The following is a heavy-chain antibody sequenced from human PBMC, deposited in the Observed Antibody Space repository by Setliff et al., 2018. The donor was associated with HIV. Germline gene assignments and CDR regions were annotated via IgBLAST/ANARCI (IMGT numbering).Heavy chain of an antibody. CDR1: GGTFSNYG. V-gene: IGHV1-69*13. CDR3: ASKGDYYTSKTLDS. D-gene: IGHD3-10*01. J-gene: IGHJ4*02. Sequence: SVKVSCKASGGTFSNYGFAWVRQAPGQGLEWMGGIIPIFGSADYAQKFQGRVTISADESTSIVYLELSSLTSGDTAMYYCASKGDYYTSKTLDSWGQGTLVTVS. CDR2: IIPIFGSA.